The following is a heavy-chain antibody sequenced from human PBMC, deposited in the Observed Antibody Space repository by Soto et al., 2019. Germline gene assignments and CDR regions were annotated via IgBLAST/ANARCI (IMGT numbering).Heavy chain of an antibody. D-gene: IGHD1-1*01. Sequence: ASVKVSWKASGYTFTSYAMHWVRQAPGQRLEWMGWINAGNGNTKYSQKFQGRVTITRDTSASTAYMELSSLRSEDTAVYYCARGVVGSWNHGFFAYWGQGTRVTVSS. J-gene: IGHJ4*02. CDR3: ARGVVGSWNHGFFAY. V-gene: IGHV1-3*01. CDR1: GYTFTSYA. CDR2: INAGNGNT.